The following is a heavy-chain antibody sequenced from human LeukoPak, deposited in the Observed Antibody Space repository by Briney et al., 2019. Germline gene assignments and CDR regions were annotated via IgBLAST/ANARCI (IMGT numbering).Heavy chain of an antibody. Sequence: SETLSLTCTVSGGSISSYYWSWIRQPPGKGLEWIGYIYYSGSTNYNPSLKSRVTISVDTSKNQFSLKLSSVTAADTAVYYCARGVKASGRVGASDIWGQGTMVTVSS. J-gene: IGHJ3*02. CDR3: ARGVKASGRVGASDI. CDR2: IYYSGST. CDR1: GGSISSYY. D-gene: IGHD1-26*01. V-gene: IGHV4-59*01.